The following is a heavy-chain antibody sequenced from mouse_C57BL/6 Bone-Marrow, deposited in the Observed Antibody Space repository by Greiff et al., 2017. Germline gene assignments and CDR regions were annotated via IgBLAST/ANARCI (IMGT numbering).Heavy chain of an antibody. CDR3: AREGLSGCAY. J-gene: IGHJ3*01. CDR2: IDPSDSYT. V-gene: IGHV1-50*01. D-gene: IGHD2-4*01. Sequence: QVQLQQPGAELVKPGASVKLSCKASGYTFTSYWMQWVKQRPGQGLEWIGEIDPSDSYTNYNQKFKGKATLTVDTSSSTAYMQLSSLTSEDSAVYYCAREGLSGCAYWGQGTLVTVSA. CDR1: GYTFTSYW.